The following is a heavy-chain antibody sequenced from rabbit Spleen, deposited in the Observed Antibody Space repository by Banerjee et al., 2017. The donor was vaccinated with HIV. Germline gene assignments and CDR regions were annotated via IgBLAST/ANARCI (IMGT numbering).Heavy chain of an antibody. J-gene: IGHJ4*01. CDR3: ARGSAAMTRVITGVDCNL. V-gene: IGHV1S40*01. CDR1: GFSFINSYY. CDR2: IYGGSGGST. D-gene: IGHD2-1*01. Sequence: QSLVESGGARVTPGASLTLTCTASGFSFINSYYMCWVRQAPGQGLECIACIYGGSGGSTWCASWAKGRFTISKTSSTTVTLQLTSLTAADTATYFCARGSAAMTRVITGVDCNLWGQGTLVTV.